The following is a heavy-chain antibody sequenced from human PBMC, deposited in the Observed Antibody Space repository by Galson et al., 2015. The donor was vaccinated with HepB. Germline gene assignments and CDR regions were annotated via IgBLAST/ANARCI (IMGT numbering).Heavy chain of an antibody. D-gene: IGHD4-11*01. CDR1: GFTFDDYA. CDR2: ISWNSGSI. J-gene: IGHJ6*03. CDR3: AKALETTVTRGYYYYYMDV. Sequence: SLRLSCAASGFTFDDYAMHWVRQAPGKGLEWVSGISWNSGSIGYADSVKGRFTISRDNAKNSLYLQMNSLRAEDTALYYCAKALETTVTRGYYYYYMDVWGKGTTVTVSS. V-gene: IGHV3-9*01.